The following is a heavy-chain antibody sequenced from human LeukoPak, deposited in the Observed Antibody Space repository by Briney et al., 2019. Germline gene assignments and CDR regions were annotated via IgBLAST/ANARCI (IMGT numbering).Heavy chain of an antibody. J-gene: IGHJ3*02. CDR1: GGSISSSSYY. V-gene: IGHV4-39*07. CDR2: IYYSGST. CDR3: ARSLLGYCSSTSCPRGAFDI. D-gene: IGHD2-2*01. Sequence: SETLSLTCTVSGGSISSSSYYWGWIRQPPGKGLEWIGSIYYSGSTYYNPSLKSRVTISVDTSKNQFSLKLSSVTAADTAVYYCARSLLGYCSSTSCPRGAFDIWGQGTMVTVSS.